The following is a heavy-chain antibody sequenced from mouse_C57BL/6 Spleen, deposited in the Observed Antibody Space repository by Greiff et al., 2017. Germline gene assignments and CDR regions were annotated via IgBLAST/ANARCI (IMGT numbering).Heavy chain of an antibody. CDR2: IDPEDGDT. D-gene: IGHD2-1*01. CDR1: GFNIKDYY. J-gene: IGHJ4*01. V-gene: IGHV14-1*01. CDR3: TLIYYGNYYAMAY. Sequence: VQLKQSGAELVRPGASVKLSCTASGFNIKDYYMHWVKQRPEQGLEWIGRIDPEDGDTEYAPKFQGKATMTADTSSNTAYLQLSSLTSEDTAVYYCTLIYYGNYYAMAYWGQGTSVTVSA.